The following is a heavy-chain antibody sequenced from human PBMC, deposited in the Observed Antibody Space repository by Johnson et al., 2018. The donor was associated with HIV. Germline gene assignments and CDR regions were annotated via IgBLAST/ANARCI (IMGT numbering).Heavy chain of an antibody. CDR1: GFTFSSYW. J-gene: IGHJ3*02. D-gene: IGHD6-13*01. CDR3: AKGYSSSWYVAFDI. V-gene: IGHV3-74*01. Sequence: VQLVESGGGLVQPGGSLRLSCAASGFTFSSYWMHWVRQAPGKGLVWVSRINSDGSNKDYADSVKGRFTISRDNSKNTLYLQMNSLRAEDTAVYYCAKGYSSSWYVAFDIWGQGTMVTVSS. CDR2: INSDGSNK.